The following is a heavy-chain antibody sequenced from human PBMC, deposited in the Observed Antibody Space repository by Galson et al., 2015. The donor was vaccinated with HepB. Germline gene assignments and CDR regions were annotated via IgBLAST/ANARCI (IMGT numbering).Heavy chain of an antibody. Sequence: SLRLSCAAPGLTFSSHSMNWVRQAPGRGLEWVSYISRGADNVYYANSVRGRFTISRDNAKNSLYPQMNSLRAEDTAVYYCARGVGYSSSWYYFDYWGPGTLVTVSS. V-gene: IGHV3-48*01. CDR2: ISRGADNV. CDR1: GLTFSSHS. D-gene: IGHD6-13*01. CDR3: ARGVGYSSSWYYFDY. J-gene: IGHJ4*02.